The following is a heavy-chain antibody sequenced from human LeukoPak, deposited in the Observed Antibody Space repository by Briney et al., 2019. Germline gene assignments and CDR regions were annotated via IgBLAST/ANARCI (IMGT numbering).Heavy chain of an antibody. D-gene: IGHD3-10*01. CDR1: GFTFSSYA. CDR3: ARELPDTIVPEYYYYYGMDV. Sequence: GGSLRLSCAASGFTFSSYAMHWVRQAPGKGLEWVAVISYDGSNKNYADSVKGRFTISRDSSKNTLYLQMNSLRAEDTAVYYCARELPDTIVPEYYYYYGMDVWGKGTTVTVSS. J-gene: IGHJ6*04. CDR2: ISYDGSNK. V-gene: IGHV3-30*04.